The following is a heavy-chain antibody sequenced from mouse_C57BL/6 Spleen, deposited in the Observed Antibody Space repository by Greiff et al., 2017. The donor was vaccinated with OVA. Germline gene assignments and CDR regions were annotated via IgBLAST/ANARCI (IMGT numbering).Heavy chain of an antibody. CDR3: ARSLYGSTPPWFAY. D-gene: IGHD1-1*01. CDR1: GYTFTSYW. V-gene: IGHV1-69*01. CDR2: IDPSDSYT. J-gene: IGHJ3*01. Sequence: QVQLQQPGAELVMPGASVKLSCKASGYTFTSYWMHWVKQRPGQGLEWIGEIDPSDSYTNYNQKFKGKSTLTVDKSSSTAYMQLSSLTSEDSAVYYCARSLYGSTPPWFAYWGQGTLVTVSA.